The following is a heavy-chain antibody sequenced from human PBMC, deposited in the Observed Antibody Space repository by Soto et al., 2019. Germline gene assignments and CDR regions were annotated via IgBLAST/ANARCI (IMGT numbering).Heavy chain of an antibody. Sequence: VGSLRLSCAASGFTFSSYAMSWVRQAPGKGLEWVSAISGSGGSTYYADSVKGRFTISRDNSKNTLYLQMNSLRAEDTAVYYCAKDKRRFYDFWSGYPFDYWGQGTLVTVSS. V-gene: IGHV3-23*01. CDR3: AKDKRRFYDFWSGYPFDY. D-gene: IGHD3-3*01. CDR1: GFTFSSYA. CDR2: ISGSGGST. J-gene: IGHJ4*02.